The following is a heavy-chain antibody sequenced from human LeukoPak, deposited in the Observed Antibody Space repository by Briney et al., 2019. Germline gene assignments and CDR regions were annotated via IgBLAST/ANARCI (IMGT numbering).Heavy chain of an antibody. J-gene: IGHJ4*02. CDR2: IYHSGST. CDR1: GGSISSRNW. CDR3: ARGGTHCSSTSCYAFDY. Sequence: SGTLSLTCAVSGGSISSRNWWSWVRQPPGKGLEWIGEIYHSGSTNYNPSLKSRVTISVDKSKNQFSLKLSSVAAADTAVYYCARGGTHCSSTSCYAFDYWGQGTLVTVSS. V-gene: IGHV4-4*02. D-gene: IGHD2-2*01.